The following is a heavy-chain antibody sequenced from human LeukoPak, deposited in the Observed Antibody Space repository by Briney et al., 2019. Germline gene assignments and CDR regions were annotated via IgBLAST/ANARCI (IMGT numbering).Heavy chain of an antibody. CDR1: GGTFSSYA. Sequence: GASVKVSCKASGGTFSSYAISWVRQAPGQGLEWMGGIIPIFGTANYAQKFQGRVTITADKSTSTAYMELGSLRSEDTAVYYCARDLCGSGSYVYWGQGTLVTVSS. CDR2: IIPIFGTA. J-gene: IGHJ4*02. D-gene: IGHD3-10*01. V-gene: IGHV1-69*06. CDR3: ARDLCGSGSYVY.